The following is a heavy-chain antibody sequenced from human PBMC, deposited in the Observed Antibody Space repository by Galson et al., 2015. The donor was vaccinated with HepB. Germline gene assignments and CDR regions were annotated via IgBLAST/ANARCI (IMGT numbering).Heavy chain of an antibody. Sequence: SLRLSCAASGFTFSSYAMSWVRQAPGKGLEWVSGISGSGGSIYYADSVRGRFTISRDNAKNSLFLQMNSLRADDTALYYCVRDPPLGTPFDYWGQGTLVTVSS. J-gene: IGHJ4*02. D-gene: IGHD7-27*01. CDR3: VRDPPLGTPFDY. CDR1: GFTFSSYA. V-gene: IGHV3-23*01. CDR2: ISGSGGSI.